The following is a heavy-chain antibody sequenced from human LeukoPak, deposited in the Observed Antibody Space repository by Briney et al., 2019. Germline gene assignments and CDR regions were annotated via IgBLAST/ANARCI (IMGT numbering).Heavy chain of an antibody. V-gene: IGHV3-23*01. D-gene: IGHD3-3*01. J-gene: IGHJ4*02. CDR3: AKGSHDFWSGSGYYYFDY. Sequence: GGSLRLSCAASGFTFSSYAMSWVRQAPGKGLEWVSAISGSGGSTYYADSVKGRFTISRDNSKNTLYLQMNSLRAEDTAVYYCAKGSHDFWSGSGYYYFDYWGQGTLVTVSS. CDR1: GFTFSSYA. CDR2: ISGSGGST.